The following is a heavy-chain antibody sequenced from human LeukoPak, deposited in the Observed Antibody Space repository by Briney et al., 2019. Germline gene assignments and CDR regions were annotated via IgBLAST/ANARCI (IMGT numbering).Heavy chain of an antibody. J-gene: IGHJ5*02. D-gene: IGHD3-22*01. CDR1: GGSISGYY. Sequence: SETLSLTCTVSGGSISGYYWSWIRQPAGKGLEWIGHIYTRGTTNYNPSLKSRVTMSIDTSKNQFSLKLSSVTAADTAVYYCAREGSSAYAWFDPWGQGTLVTVSS. CDR3: AREGSSAYAWFDP. V-gene: IGHV4-4*07. CDR2: IYTRGTT.